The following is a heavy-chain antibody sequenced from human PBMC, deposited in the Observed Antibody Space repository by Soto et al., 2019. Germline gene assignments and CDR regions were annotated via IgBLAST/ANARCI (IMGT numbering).Heavy chain of an antibody. CDR3: ARVAVTMVRGVIFLGKYYYYMDV. D-gene: IGHD3-10*01. CDR2: INHSGST. CDR1: GGSFSGYY. V-gene: IGHV4-34*01. Sequence: SETLSLTCAVYGGSFSGYYWSWIRQPPGKGLEWIGEINHSGSTNYNPSLKSRVTISVDTSKNQFSLKLSSVTAADTAVYYCARVAVTMVRGVIFLGKYYYYMDVWGKGTTVTVSS. J-gene: IGHJ6*03.